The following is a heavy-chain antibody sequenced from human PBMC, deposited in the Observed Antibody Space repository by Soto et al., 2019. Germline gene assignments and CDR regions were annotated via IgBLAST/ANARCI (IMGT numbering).Heavy chain of an antibody. CDR1: GFTFSSYA. Sequence: EVQLLESGGGLVQPGGSLRLSCAASGFTFSSYAMSWVRQAPGKGLECVSFVSGSGGSTYYADSVKGRFTISRDNSKNTLHLQMNSLSGADTAIYYCAKDWAGYCSGDSCFGFFDNWGQGALVTVSS. J-gene: IGHJ4*02. D-gene: IGHD2-15*01. CDR2: VSGSGGST. CDR3: AKDWAGYCSGDSCFGFFDN. V-gene: IGHV3-23*01.